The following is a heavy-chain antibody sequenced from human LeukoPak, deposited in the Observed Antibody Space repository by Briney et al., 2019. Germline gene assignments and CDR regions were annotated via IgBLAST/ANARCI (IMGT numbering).Heavy chain of an antibody. V-gene: IGHV1-69*05. J-gene: IGHJ4*02. CDR2: IIPIFGTA. Sequence: SVKVSCXASGGTFSSYAITWVRQAPGQGLEWMGGIIPIFGTANYAQKFQGRVTITTDESTSTAYMELSSLRSEDTAVYYCAGRTHYYDSSGYFLWGQGTLVTVSS. D-gene: IGHD3-22*01. CDR1: GGTFSSYA. CDR3: AGRTHYYDSSGYFL.